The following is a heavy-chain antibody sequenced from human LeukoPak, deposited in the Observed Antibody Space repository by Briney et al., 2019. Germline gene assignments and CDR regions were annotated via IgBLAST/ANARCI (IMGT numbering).Heavy chain of an antibody. V-gene: IGHV3-7*01. CDR2: IKQDGSEK. CDR1: GFTFSSYW. J-gene: IGHJ6*02. D-gene: IGHD2-2*02. CDR3: ARDDASGYCSSTSCYNPKNYYYYYGMDV. Sequence: GGSLRLSCAASGFTFSSYWMSWVRQAPGKGLEWVANIKQDGSEKDYVDSVKGRFTISRDNAKNSLYLQMNSLRAEDTAVYYCARDDASGYCSSTSCYNPKNYYYYYGMDVWGQGTTVTVSS.